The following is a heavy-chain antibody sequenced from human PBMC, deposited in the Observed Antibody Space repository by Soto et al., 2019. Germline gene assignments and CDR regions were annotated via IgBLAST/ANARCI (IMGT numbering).Heavy chain of an antibody. CDR1: GFTFSSYA. CDR2: ISYDGSNK. J-gene: IGHJ4*02. Sequence: QVQLVESGGGVVQPGRSLRLSCAASGFTFSSYAMHWVRQAPGKGLEWVAVISYDGSNKYYADSVKGRFTISRDNSKNTLYLQMNSLRAEDTAVYYCARDSPYGDYVCPDYWGQGTLVTVSS. V-gene: IGHV3-30-3*01. D-gene: IGHD4-17*01. CDR3: ARDSPYGDYVCPDY.